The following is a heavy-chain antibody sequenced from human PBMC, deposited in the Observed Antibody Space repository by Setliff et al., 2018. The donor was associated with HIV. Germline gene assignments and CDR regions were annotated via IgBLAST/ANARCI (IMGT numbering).Heavy chain of an antibody. V-gene: IGHV4-38-2*02. CDR3: AKILAGYYIDY. D-gene: IGHD3-9*01. Sequence: SETLSLTCTVSAYSINSGDYWGWIRQSPGKGLGWIGTISHSGTVYYNPSLESRVTMSVDTSKNQFSLQLSSVTAADTAVYYCAKILAGYYIDYWGQGTLVTVSS. CDR2: ISHSGTV. J-gene: IGHJ4*02. CDR1: AYSINSGDY.